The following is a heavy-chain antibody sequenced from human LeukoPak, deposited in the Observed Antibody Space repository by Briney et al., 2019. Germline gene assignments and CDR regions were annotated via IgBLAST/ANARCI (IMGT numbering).Heavy chain of an antibody. Sequence: ASESLSLTCTVSGGSITSTSYCWGWIRQPPGKGLEWIGSIYHSGSTYYKPTLKSPVTLSVDTSNNHFSLKLSSVTAADTAVYYCARHPADIEVVPGARDWFDPWGQGTLVTVSS. CDR1: GGSITSTSYC. J-gene: IGHJ5*02. CDR2: IYHSGST. D-gene: IGHD2-2*01. V-gene: IGHV4-39*01. CDR3: ARHPADIEVVPGARDWFDP.